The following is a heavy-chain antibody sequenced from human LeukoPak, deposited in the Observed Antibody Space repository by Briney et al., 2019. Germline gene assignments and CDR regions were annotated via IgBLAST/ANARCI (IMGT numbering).Heavy chain of an antibody. D-gene: IGHD3-10*01. CDR1: GFTFSSYA. J-gene: IGHJ3*02. CDR3: ARGNWYYGSGSYYNVDAFDI. V-gene: IGHV3-64*01. CDR2: ISSNGGST. Sequence: GGSLRLSCAASGFTFSSYAMHWVRQAPGKGLEYVSAISSNGGSTYYANSVKGRFTISRDNSKNTLYLQMGSLRAEDMAVYYCARGNWYYGSGSYYNVDAFDIWGQGTMVTVSS.